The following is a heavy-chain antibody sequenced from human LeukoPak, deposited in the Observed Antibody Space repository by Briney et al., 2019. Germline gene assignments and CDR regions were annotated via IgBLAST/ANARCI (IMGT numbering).Heavy chain of an antibody. CDR2: MNPNSGST. CDR3: ARVGHRITLGGVIVPYFDY. Sequence: ASVKVSCKASGYTFTSYDINWVRQATAQGLEWMGCMNPNSGSTGYAQKFQGRRTITRNTSINTHYMEQRSQRSEDTAVYYCARVGHRITLGGVIVPYFDYWGQGTLVTVSS. CDR1: GYTFTSYD. D-gene: IGHD3-16*02. V-gene: IGHV1-8*01. J-gene: IGHJ4*02.